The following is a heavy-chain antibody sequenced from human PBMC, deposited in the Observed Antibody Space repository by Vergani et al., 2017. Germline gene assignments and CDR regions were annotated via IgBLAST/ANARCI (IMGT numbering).Heavy chain of an antibody. J-gene: IGHJ4*02. CDR1: GYSLSSGYY. CDR2: IYHSGST. D-gene: IGHD3-3*01. CDR3: AREXQPYYDFWSGYFRTFDY. V-gene: IGHV4-38-2*02. Sequence: QVQLQESGPGLVKPSETLSLTCTVSGYSLSSGYYWGWIRQPPGKGLEWIGSIYHSGSTYYNPSLKSRVTISVDTSKNQFSLKLGSVTAADTAVYYCAREXQPYYDFWSGYFRTFDYWGQGTLVTVSS.